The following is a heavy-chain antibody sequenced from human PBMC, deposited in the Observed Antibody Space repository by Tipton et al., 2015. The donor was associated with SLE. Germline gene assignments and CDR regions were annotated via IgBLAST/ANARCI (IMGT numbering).Heavy chain of an antibody. CDR1: GGSISSSSYY. Sequence: LRLSCTVSGGSISSSSYYWSWIRQPPGQGLEWIGSIYYSGSTYYNPSLKSRVTISVDTSKNQFSLKLSSVTAADTAVYYCARHGSESPFDYLVQGTLVTGSS. V-gene: IGHV4-39*07. D-gene: IGHD5-24*01. CDR3: ARHGSESPFDY. J-gene: IGHJ4*02. CDR2: IYYSGST.